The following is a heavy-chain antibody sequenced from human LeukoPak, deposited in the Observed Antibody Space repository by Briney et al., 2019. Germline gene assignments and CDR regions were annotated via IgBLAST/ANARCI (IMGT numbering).Heavy chain of an antibody. CDR3: AREDYCSDGSCYSGPDN. J-gene: IGHJ4*02. CDR1: GFTFSSYW. Sequence: PGGSLRLSCAASGFTFSSYWMHWVRQAPGKGLVWVSRINSDGSSTSYADSVKGRFTISRDNAKNTLYLQMNSLRAEDTAVYYCAREDYCSDGSCYSGPDNWGQGTLVTVSS. CDR2: INSDGSST. V-gene: IGHV3-74*01. D-gene: IGHD2-15*01.